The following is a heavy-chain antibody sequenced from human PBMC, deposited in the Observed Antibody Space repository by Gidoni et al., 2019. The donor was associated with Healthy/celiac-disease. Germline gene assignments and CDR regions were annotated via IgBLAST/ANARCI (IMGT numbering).Heavy chain of an antibody. D-gene: IGHD1-20*01. CDR3: ARGGRITGKIDY. CDR1: AFTFSSYW. Sequence: EVQLVESGGGLVQPGGSLRLSCAASAFTFSSYWMSWVRQAPGKGLEWVANIKQDGSEKYYVDSVKGRFTISRDNAKNSLYLQMNSLRAEDTAVYYCARGGRITGKIDYWGQGTLVTVSS. J-gene: IGHJ4*02. V-gene: IGHV3-7*01. CDR2: IKQDGSEK.